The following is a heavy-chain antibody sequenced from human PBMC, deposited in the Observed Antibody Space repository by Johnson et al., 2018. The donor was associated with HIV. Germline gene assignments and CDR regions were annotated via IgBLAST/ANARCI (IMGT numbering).Heavy chain of an antibody. V-gene: IGHV3-9*01. CDR1: GITFDDYA. CDR3: ARVTGILLHAFDI. CDR2: IGTAGDT. J-gene: IGHJ3*02. Sequence: VQLVESGGGLVQPGRSLRLSCAALGITFDDYAMYWVRQAPGKGLEWVSAIGTAGDTYYQGSVKGRFTISRDNAKNSLYLQMNSLRAEDTALYYCARVTGILLHAFDIWGQGTMVTVSS. D-gene: IGHD2-15*01.